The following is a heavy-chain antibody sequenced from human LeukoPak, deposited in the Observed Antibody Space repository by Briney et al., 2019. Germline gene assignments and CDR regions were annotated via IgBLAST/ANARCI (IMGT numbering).Heavy chain of an antibody. J-gene: IGHJ4*02. D-gene: IGHD7-27*01. CDR1: GFTFSRYW. V-gene: IGHV3-7*03. CDR3: ARTGDSHY. CDR2: IKEDGSEK. Sequence: GGSLRLSCVASGFTFSRYWMSWARQAPGKGLQWVANIKEDGSEKYYVDSVKGRFTISRDNAKNSLYLHMISLRAEDTAVYYLARTGDSHYWGQGTLVTVSS.